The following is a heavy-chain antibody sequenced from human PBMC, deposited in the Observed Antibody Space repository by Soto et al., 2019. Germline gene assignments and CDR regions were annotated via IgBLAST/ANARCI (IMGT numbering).Heavy chain of an antibody. V-gene: IGHV3-21*01. Sequence: GGSLRLSCAASGFTFSTYTMNWVRQAPGKGLEWISSISSGSSYVYYAGSVKGRFTISRDNAKNSLFLQMNSLRADDTAVYYCARDILSGGAYPDSWGQGTKVTVSS. CDR2: ISSGSSYV. CDR3: ARDILSGGAYPDS. CDR1: GFTFSTYT. J-gene: IGHJ5*01. D-gene: IGHD3-10*01.